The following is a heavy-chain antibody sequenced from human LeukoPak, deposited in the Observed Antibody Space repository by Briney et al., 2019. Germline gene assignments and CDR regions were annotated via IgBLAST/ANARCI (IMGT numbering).Heavy chain of an antibody. J-gene: IGHJ4*02. CDR3: ARQMKTGGPPGDY. V-gene: IGHV4-4*07. CDR2: MSTSGST. CDR1: GGSISSHY. Sequence: SETLSLTCSVSGGSISSHYWSWIRQPAGKGLEWIGRMSTSGSTHYSPSLRSRVTMSEDTSKNQFSLKLSSVTAADTAVYYCARQMKTGGPPGDYWGQGTLVTVSS. D-gene: IGHD7-27*01.